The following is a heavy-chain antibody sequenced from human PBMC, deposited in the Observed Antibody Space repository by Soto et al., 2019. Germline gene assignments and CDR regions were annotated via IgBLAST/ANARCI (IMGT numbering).Heavy chain of an antibody. V-gene: IGHV1-69*13. CDR2: IIPIFGTA. CDR3: ARRGKAAAGTGYYYGMDV. D-gene: IGHD6-13*01. J-gene: IGHJ6*02. CDR1: GGTFSSYA. Sequence: GASVKVSCKASGGTFSSYAISWVRQAPGQGLEWMGGIIPIFGTANYAQKFQGRVTITADESTSTAYMELSSLRSEDTAVYYCARRGKAAAGTGYYYGMDVWGQGTTVTVSS.